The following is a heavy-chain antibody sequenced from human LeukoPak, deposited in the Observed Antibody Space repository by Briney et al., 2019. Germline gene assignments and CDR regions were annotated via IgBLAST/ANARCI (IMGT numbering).Heavy chain of an antibody. CDR2: ISYDGSNK. Sequence: GGSLRLSCAASGFTFSSYGMHWVRQAPGKGLEWVAVISYDGSNKYYADSVKGRFTISRDNSKNTLYLQMNSLRAEDTAVYYCAKGGEVSELRNLAGRIVGWYYGRDFWGKGTTVTVSS. CDR1: GFTFSSYG. CDR3: AKGGEVSELRNLAGRIVGWYYGRDF. D-gene: IGHD2-21*01. J-gene: IGHJ6*04. V-gene: IGHV3-30*18.